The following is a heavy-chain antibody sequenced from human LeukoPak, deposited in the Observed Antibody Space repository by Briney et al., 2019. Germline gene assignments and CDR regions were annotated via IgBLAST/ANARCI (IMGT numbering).Heavy chain of an antibody. CDR2: IKGDGSST. V-gene: IGHV3-74*01. J-gene: IGHJ4*02. CDR1: GFTFSSYW. Sequence: GGSLRLSCAAAGFTFSSYWMHWVRQAPGKGRVWVSRIKGDGSSTTYADSVKGRFTISTDNANNTLYLQMNGLRAEDTAVYYCARDLVVTPAYWGQGTLVTVSS. D-gene: IGHD3-22*01. CDR3: ARDLVVTPAY.